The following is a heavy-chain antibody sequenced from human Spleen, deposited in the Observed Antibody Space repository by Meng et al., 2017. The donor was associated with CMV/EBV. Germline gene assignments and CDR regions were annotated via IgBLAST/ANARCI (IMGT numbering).Heavy chain of an antibody. CDR1: YTFRPHG. CDR2: MSAYNGNA. Sequence: YTFRPHGITWVRQAPGQGLEWMGWMSAYNGNANYAQKFQGRVTMTRDTSTSTVYMELSGLRSADTAMFYCARSPYDWNPGGGYCLDSWGQGTLVTVSS. D-gene: IGHD1-20*01. V-gene: IGHV1-18*01. CDR3: ARSPYDWNPGGGYCLDS. J-gene: IGHJ5*01.